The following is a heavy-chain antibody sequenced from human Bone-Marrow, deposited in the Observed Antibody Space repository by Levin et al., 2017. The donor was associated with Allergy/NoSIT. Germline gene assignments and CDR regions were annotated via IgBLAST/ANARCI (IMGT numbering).Heavy chain of an antibody. D-gene: IGHD6-19*01. CDR2: ISSSSSTI. Sequence: GGSLRLSCAASGFTFSSYSMNWVRQAPGKGLEWVSYISSSSSTIYYADSVKGRFTISRDNAKNSLYLQMNSLRAEDTAVYYCARWGYSSGWADWGQGTLVTVSS. V-gene: IGHV3-48*01. CDR3: ARWGYSSGWAD. J-gene: IGHJ4*02. CDR1: GFTFSSYS.